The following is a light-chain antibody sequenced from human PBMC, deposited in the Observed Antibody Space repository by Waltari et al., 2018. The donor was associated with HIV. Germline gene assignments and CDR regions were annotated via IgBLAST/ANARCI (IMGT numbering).Light chain of an antibody. CDR3: AAWDDSLSAWL. CDR2: HTN. CDR1: SSNIVTNY. J-gene: IGLJ2*01. V-gene: IGLV1-47*01. Sequence: QSVLTQPPSASGTPGQRVTISCSGSSSNIVTNYVSWYKQFPGTAPELVVYHTNQRPLGVPDRFSGSKSGTSASLAISGLRSEDEADYYCAAWDDSLSAWLFGGGTRLTVL.